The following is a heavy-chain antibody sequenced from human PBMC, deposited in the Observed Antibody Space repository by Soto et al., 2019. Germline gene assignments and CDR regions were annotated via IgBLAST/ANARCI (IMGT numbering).Heavy chain of an antibody. J-gene: IGHJ3*01. CDR1: GFSFSTYA. CDR2: ISYDGSNA. Sequence: ESVLKLSCAASGFSFSTYAMYWVRQAPGKGLEWVAIISYDGSNAQYADSVKGRFTVARDNSKNTLYLQMHSLTAEDTAVYYCARDGGGFGELLLNSYDAFDLWGQGKLVTV. D-gene: IGHD3-10*01. V-gene: IGHV3-30*04. CDR3: ARDGGGFGELLLNSYDAFDL.